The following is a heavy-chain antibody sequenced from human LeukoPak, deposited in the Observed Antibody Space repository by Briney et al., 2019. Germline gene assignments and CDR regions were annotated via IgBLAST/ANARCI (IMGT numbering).Heavy chain of an antibody. CDR3: ARGVVGAPFDP. V-gene: IGHV6-1*01. CDR1: GDSVSSNSAA. Sequence: SQTLSLTCAISGDSVSSNSAAWNWLRQSPSRGLEWLGRTYYRSKWYNDYAVSVKSRITINPDTSKNQFFLMLSSVTAADTAVYYCARGVVGAPFDPWGQGTLVTVSS. D-gene: IGHD1-26*01. J-gene: IGHJ5*02. CDR2: TYYRSKWYN.